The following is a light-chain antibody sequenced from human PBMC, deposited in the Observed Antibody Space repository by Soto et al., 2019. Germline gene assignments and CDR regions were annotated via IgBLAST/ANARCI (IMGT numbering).Light chain of an antibody. CDR3: QHYTNRPLT. CDR2: GAS. V-gene: IGKV3-15*01. J-gene: IGKJ4*01. CDR1: HSVSSS. Sequence: EIVMTQSPATLSVSPGKRATLSCRASHSVSSSLAWYQQKPGQAPKLLIYGASTRATGLPARFSGSGSGTEFTLTISSLQSEDFAVYYCQHYTNRPLTFGGGTKVEIK.